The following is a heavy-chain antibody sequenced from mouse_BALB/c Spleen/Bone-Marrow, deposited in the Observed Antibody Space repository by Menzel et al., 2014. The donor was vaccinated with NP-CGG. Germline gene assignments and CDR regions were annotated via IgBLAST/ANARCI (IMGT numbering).Heavy chain of an antibody. Sequence: EVQLQESGPGLVKPSQSLSLTCTVTGYSITSDYSWNWIRQFPGNKLEWMGYTSYSGSTTYNPSLKSRISITRDTSKNQFFLQLNSVTTEDTATYYCARKRYDYDEDYFDYWGQGTTLTVSS. CDR2: TSYSGST. CDR3: ARKRYDYDEDYFDY. J-gene: IGHJ2*01. V-gene: IGHV3-2*02. D-gene: IGHD2-4*01. CDR1: GYSITSDYS.